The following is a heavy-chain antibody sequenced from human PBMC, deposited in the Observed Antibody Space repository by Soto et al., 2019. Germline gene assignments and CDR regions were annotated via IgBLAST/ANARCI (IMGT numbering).Heavy chain of an antibody. CDR2: ISSGSTI. V-gene: IGHV3-48*01. Sequence: GGSLRLSCAASGFTFSSYSMNWVRQAPGKGLEWVSYISSGSTIYYADSVKGRFTISRDNAKNSLYLQMNSLRAEDTAVYYCARDPAVADGYWGQGTLVTVSS. D-gene: IGHD6-19*01. CDR1: GFTFSSYS. CDR3: ARDPAVADGY. J-gene: IGHJ4*02.